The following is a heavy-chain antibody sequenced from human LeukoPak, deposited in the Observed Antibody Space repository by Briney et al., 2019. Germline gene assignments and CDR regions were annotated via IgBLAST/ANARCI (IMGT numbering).Heavy chain of an antibody. CDR3: ARHPNVVGAVAGIGY. D-gene: IGHD6-19*01. V-gene: IGHV1-18*01. Sequence: ASVKVSCKASGYTFTSYGISWVRQAPGQGLEWMGWISAYNGNTNYAQKPQGRVTMTTDTSTSTAYMELRSLRSDDTAVYYCARHPNVVGAVAGIGYWGQGTLVTVSS. CDR1: GYTFTSYG. CDR2: ISAYNGNT. J-gene: IGHJ4*02.